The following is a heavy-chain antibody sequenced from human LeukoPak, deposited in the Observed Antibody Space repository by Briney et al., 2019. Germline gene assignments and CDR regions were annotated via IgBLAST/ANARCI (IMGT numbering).Heavy chain of an antibody. J-gene: IGHJ4*02. CDR2: LIPNNGGT. Sequence: GASVKVSCKTSGYTFTGYYLHWVRQAPGQGLEWMRWLIPNNGGTNYAQKFQGRVTMTRDTSISTAFMELSRLRSDDTAIYYCARANANYFDYWGQGTLVTVSS. CDR3: ARANANYFDY. V-gene: IGHV1-2*02. CDR1: GYTFTGYY.